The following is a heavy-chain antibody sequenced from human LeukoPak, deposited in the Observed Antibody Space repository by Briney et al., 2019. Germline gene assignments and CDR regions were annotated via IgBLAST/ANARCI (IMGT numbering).Heavy chain of an antibody. CDR3: ASSILTGYYTLTYFDY. D-gene: IGHD3-9*01. CDR1: GGSMSSDNW. CDR2: VHHIGST. Sequence: NPSETLSLTCSVSGGSMSSDNWWSWVRQPPGKGLEWIGEVHHIGSTNYNPSFKSRLTISVDKSKNQFSLKLSSVTAADTAVYYCASSILTGYYTLTYFDYWGQGTLVTVSS. J-gene: IGHJ4*02. V-gene: IGHV4-4*02.